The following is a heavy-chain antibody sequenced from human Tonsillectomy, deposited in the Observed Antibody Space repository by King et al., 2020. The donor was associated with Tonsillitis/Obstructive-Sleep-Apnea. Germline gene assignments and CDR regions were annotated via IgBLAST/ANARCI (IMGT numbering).Heavy chain of an antibody. Sequence: QLQESGPGLVKPSETLSLTCTVSGGSISSSSYYWGWIRQPPGKGLEWIGSIYYSGSTYYNSYNSSLKSRVTISVDTSKNQFSLKLSSVTAADTAVYYCARHTIFGVFTFDYWGQGTLVTVSS. CDR1: GGSISSSSYY. CDR2: IYYSGST. D-gene: IGHD3-3*01. CDR3: ARHTIFGVFTFDY. J-gene: IGHJ4*02. V-gene: IGHV4-39*01.